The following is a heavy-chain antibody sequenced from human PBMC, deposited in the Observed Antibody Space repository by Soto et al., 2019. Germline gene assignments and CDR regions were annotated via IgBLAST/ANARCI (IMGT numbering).Heavy chain of an antibody. CDR3: ARDPSHIVVVPAASNYGMDV. V-gene: IGHV4-30-4*01. CDR1: GGSISSGDYY. J-gene: IGHJ6*02. CDR2: IYYSGST. D-gene: IGHD2-2*01. Sequence: PSETLSLTCTVSGGSISSGDYYWSWIRQPPGKGLEWIGYIYYSGSTYYNPSLKSRVTISVDTSKTQFSLKLSSVTAADTAVYYCARDPSHIVVVPAASNYGMDVWGQGTTVTVSS.